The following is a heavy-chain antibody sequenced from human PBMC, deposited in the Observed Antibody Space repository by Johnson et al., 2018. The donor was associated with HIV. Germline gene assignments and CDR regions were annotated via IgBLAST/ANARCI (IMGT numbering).Heavy chain of an antibody. CDR2: IRYDGTNK. Sequence: QVQLVESGGGVVQPGGSLRLSCAASGFTFSTYGMHWVRQAPGKGLEWVSFIRYDGTNKYYADSVKGRFIISRDNSKNTLYLQMNSLRPEDTAVYYCARDRPSGWPDAFDIWGQGTMVTVSS. J-gene: IGHJ3*02. D-gene: IGHD6-19*01. V-gene: IGHV3-30*02. CDR3: ARDRPSGWPDAFDI. CDR1: GFTFSTYG.